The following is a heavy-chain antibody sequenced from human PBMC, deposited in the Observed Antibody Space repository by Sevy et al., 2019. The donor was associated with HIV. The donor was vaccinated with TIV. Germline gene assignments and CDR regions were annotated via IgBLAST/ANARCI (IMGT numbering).Heavy chain of an antibody. CDR1: GFTFSSYW. D-gene: IGHD3-22*01. Sequence: GGSLRLSCAASGFTFSSYWMHWVRQAPGKGLVWVSRINSDGSSTSYADSVKGRFTISRDNAKNTLYLQMNSLRAEDTAVYYCARVLSRRYYDSSGYQVYYYYGMYVWGQGTTVTVSS. J-gene: IGHJ6*02. CDR2: INSDGSST. V-gene: IGHV3-74*01. CDR3: ARVLSRRYYDSSGYQVYYYYGMYV.